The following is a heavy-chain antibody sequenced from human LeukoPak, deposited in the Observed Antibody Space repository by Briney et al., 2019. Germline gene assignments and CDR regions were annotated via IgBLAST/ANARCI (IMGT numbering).Heavy chain of an antibody. CDR3: ARDGPFALYYYDSSGHPNFDY. CDR1: GYTFTIYG. D-gene: IGHD3-22*01. Sequence: VASVKVSCTASGYTFTIYGISWVRQAPGQGLEWMGWISAYNGNTNYAQKLQGRVTMTTDTSTSTAYMELRSLRSDDTAVYYCARDGPFALYYYDSSGHPNFDYWGQGTLVTVSS. V-gene: IGHV1-18*01. J-gene: IGHJ4*02. CDR2: ISAYNGNT.